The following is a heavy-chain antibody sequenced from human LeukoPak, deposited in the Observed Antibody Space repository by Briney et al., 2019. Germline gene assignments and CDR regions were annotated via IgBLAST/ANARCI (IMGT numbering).Heavy chain of an antibody. CDR1: GGTFSSYA. D-gene: IGHD3-9*01. V-gene: IGHV1-69*05. CDR2: IIPIFGTA. J-gene: IGHJ4*02. Sequence: SVKVSCKASGGTFSSYAISWVRQAPGQGLEWMGGIIPIFGTANYAQKFQGRVTITTDESTSTAYMELSSLGSEDTAVYYCARGSGHYDILTGYYSYDYWGQGTLVTVSS. CDR3: ARGSGHYDILTGYYSYDY.